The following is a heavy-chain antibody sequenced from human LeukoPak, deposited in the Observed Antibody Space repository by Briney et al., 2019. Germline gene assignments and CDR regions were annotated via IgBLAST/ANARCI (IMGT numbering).Heavy chain of an antibody. CDR3: ARGYGTGSYDDY. CDR1: GYTFTSFD. CDR2: ISIYNGNT. D-gene: IGHD3-10*01. V-gene: IGHV1-18*01. Sequence: ASVKVSCKASGYTFTSFDISWVRQAPGQGLEWVGRISIYNGNTNYAQSLQGRVTMTTDTSTNTAYMELRSLRSDDTAVYFCARGYGTGSYDDYWGQGTLVTVSS. J-gene: IGHJ4*02.